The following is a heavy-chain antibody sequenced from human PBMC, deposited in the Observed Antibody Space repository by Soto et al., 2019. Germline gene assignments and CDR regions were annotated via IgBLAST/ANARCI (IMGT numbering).Heavy chain of an antibody. CDR2: INPNSGGT. CDR1: GYTFTGYY. Sequence: GASVKVSCKASGYTFTGYYMHCVRQAPGQGLEWMGWINPNSGGTNYAQKFQGWVTMTRDTSISTAYMELSRLRSDDTAVYYCARVLSRGGSGFAFDIWGQGTMVT. CDR3: ARVLSRGGSGFAFDI. D-gene: IGHD2-15*01. J-gene: IGHJ3*02. V-gene: IGHV1-2*04.